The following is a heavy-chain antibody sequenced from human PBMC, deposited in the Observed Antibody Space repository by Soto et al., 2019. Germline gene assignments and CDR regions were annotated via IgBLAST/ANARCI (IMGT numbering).Heavy chain of an antibody. V-gene: IGHV1-2*04. CDR2: INPKSGGT. D-gene: IGHD2-8*01. Sequence: QVQLVQSGAEVKKPGASVKVSCKASGYSFTDYHIHCVRQAPGQGLEWLGRINPKSGGTSTAQKFQGWVTMTTDTSISPASMELTRLTSDDTAIYYCARGDSTDCSNGVCSFFYNHDMDVWGQGTTVTVSS. CDR1: GYSFTDYH. J-gene: IGHJ6*02. CDR3: ARGDSTDCSNGVCSFFYNHDMDV.